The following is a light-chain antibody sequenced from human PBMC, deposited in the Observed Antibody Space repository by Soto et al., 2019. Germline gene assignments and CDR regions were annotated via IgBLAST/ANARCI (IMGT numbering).Light chain of an antibody. CDR2: GAS. CDR1: QSVDSTF. Sequence: EIVLTQSPGSLSLSPGERATLSCRASQSVDSTFFAWYQKKPGQAPRLLIYGASKRATGVPDRFSGSGSGTDFILTISRLEPEDFAVYYCQQYMSSVTFGQGTKVEI. J-gene: IGKJ1*01. V-gene: IGKV3-20*01. CDR3: QQYMSSVT.